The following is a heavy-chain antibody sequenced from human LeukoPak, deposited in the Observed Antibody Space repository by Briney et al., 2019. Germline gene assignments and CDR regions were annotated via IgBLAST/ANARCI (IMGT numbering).Heavy chain of an antibody. Sequence: GGSLRLSCAASGFTVSSYSMNWVRQAPGKGLEWVSSISSSSSYIYYADSVRGRFTISRDNAKNSLYLQMNSLRAEDTAVYYCARDYAVAGFFDYWGQGTLVTVSS. CDR1: GFTVSSYS. V-gene: IGHV3-21*01. CDR3: ARDYAVAGFFDY. D-gene: IGHD6-19*01. CDR2: ISSSSSYI. J-gene: IGHJ4*02.